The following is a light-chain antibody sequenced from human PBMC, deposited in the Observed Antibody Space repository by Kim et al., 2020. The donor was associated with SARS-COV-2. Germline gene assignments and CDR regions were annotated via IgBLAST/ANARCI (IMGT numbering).Light chain of an antibody. CDR2: KAS. Sequence: SASVGDRVPVPCRASQSIGTSLAWYQQKPGEAPKVVIYKASTLTIGVPSRFSGSGSGTEFTLTISSLQPDDFATYYCQQYNSMWTFGQGTKVDIK. CDR1: QSIGTS. CDR3: QQYNSMWT. V-gene: IGKV1-5*03. J-gene: IGKJ1*01.